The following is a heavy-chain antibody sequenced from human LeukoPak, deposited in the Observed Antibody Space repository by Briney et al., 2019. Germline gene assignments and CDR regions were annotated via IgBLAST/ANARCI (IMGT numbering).Heavy chain of an antibody. V-gene: IGHV5-51*01. J-gene: IGHJ5*02. CDR2: IYPGDSDT. D-gene: IGHD3-10*01. CDR3: ASGSGTPGWFDP. CDR1: GYDFSGDW. Sequence: GESLKISCKGSGYDFSGDWIGWVRQMPGKGLELMGIIYPGDSDTRYSPSFQGQVTISADKSISTAYLQWSSLKASDTAMYYCASGSGTPGWFDPWGQGTLVTVSS.